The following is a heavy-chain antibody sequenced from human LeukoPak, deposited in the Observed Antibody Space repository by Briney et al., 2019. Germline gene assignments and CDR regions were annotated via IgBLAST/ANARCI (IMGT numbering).Heavy chain of an antibody. Sequence: PSETLSLTCAVSGGSISSSNWWSWVRQPPGKGLEWIGEIYHSGSTNYNPSLKSRVTISVDTSKNQFSLKLSSVTAADTAVYYCARGRGIAVAATNWFDPWGQGTLVTVSS. CDR3: ARGRGIAVAATNWFDP. CDR2: IYHSGST. D-gene: IGHD6-19*01. CDR1: GGSISSSNW. V-gene: IGHV4-4*02. J-gene: IGHJ5*02.